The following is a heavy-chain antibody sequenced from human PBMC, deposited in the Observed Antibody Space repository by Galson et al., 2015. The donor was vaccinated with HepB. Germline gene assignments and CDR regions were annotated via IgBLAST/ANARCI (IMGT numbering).Heavy chain of an antibody. D-gene: IGHD6-19*01. CDR2: ISSNGDNT. CDR3: VKVGQWVSLSDY. CDR1: GFTFNSFT. J-gene: IGHJ4*02. V-gene: IGHV3-64D*06. Sequence: SLRLSCAASGFTFNSFTMHWVRQAPGKGLEYVSSISSNGDNTYYADSVKGRFTISRDNSQKTLYLQMSSLRPEDTAVYFCVKVGQWVSLSDYWDQGTLVIVSS.